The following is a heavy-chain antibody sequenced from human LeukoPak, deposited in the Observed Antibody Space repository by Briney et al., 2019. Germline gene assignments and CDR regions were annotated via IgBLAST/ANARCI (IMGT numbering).Heavy chain of an antibody. J-gene: IGHJ6*04. D-gene: IGHD6-19*01. V-gene: IGHV4-59*02. CDR2: IYFSGST. CDR3: ARMSSGLLIYYYGMDV. Sequence: SETLSLTCTVSGDSVSGYYWSWIRQPPGTGLEWIGYIYFSGSTNYNPSLKSRVTIFLDPSKNQFSLKLNSVTAADTAVYYCARMSSGLLIYYYGMDVWGKGTTVTVSS. CDR1: GDSVSGYY.